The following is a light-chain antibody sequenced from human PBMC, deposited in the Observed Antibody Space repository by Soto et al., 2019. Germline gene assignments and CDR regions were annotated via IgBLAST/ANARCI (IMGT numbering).Light chain of an antibody. Sequence: DIQMTQSPSTLSAAVGDRVTITCRASQSISDSLAWYQQKPGKAPKILIYEASTLKSGVPSRFSSSGSGTESTLTISRLQPDDFASYYCQHYNSYWTFGQGPKVEIK. J-gene: IGKJ1*01. V-gene: IGKV1-5*03. CDR2: EAS. CDR1: QSISDS. CDR3: QHYNSYWT.